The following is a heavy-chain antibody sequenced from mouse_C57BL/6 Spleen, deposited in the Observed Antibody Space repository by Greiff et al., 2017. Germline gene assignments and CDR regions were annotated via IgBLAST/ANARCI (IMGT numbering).Heavy chain of an antibody. Sequence: VQLVESGGGLVKPGGSLKLSCAASGFTFSSYAMSWVRQTPEKRLEWVATISDGGSYTYYPDNVKGRFTISRDNAKNNLYLQMSHLKSEDTAMYYCAREADSSGYHYWGQGTTLTVSS. J-gene: IGHJ2*01. CDR1: GFTFSSYA. V-gene: IGHV5-4*01. D-gene: IGHD3-2*02. CDR3: AREADSSGYHY. CDR2: ISDGGSYT.